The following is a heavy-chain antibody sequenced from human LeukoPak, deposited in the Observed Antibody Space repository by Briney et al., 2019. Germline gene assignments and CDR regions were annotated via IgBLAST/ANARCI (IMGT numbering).Heavy chain of an antibody. CDR1: GFPFSSYE. CDR3: ARGHNDY. J-gene: IGHJ4*02. Sequence: GGSLRLSCVASGFPFSSYEMNWVRQAPGKGLEWVSYISGSGSSIYYADSVKGRFTISRDNAKNSLYLQMNSLRAEDTAVYYCARGHNDYWDQGTLVTVSS. V-gene: IGHV3-48*03. CDR2: ISGSGSSI.